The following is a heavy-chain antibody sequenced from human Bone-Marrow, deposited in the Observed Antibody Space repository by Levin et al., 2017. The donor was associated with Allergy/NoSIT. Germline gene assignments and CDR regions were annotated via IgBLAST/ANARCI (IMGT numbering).Heavy chain of an antibody. J-gene: IGHJ4*02. V-gene: IGHV3-33*01. D-gene: IGHD4-17*01. CDR2: IWNDGSNK. Sequence: GGSLRLSCAASGFTFSNYGMHWVRQAPGKGLEWVAVIWNDGSNKYYADSVKGRFTISRDNSKHTLYLQMNSLRAEDTAVYYCARVRGDGDYIVAYWGQGTLVTVSS. CDR1: GFTFSNYG. CDR3: ARVRGDGDYIVAY.